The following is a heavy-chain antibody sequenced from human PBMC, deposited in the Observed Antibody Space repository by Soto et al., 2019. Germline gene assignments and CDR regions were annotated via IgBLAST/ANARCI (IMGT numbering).Heavy chain of an antibody. Sequence: PGGSLRLSCAASGFTFGNYAMSWVRQAPGKGLEWVSAITASGGSTYYADSVKGRLTISRDNSKNTLYLQMNSLRAEDTAVYYCAKDRGGSGWRFDYWGKGTLVTVSS. V-gene: IGHV3-23*01. D-gene: IGHD6-19*01. CDR2: ITASGGST. J-gene: IGHJ4*02. CDR3: AKDRGGSGWRFDY. CDR1: GFTFGNYA.